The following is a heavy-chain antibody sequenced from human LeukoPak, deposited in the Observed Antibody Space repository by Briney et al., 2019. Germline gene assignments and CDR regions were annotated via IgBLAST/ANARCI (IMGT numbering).Heavy chain of an antibody. J-gene: IGHJ4*02. CDR1: GGSISSSSYY. CDR2: IYYSGST. Sequence: SETLSLTCTVTGGSISSSSYYWGWIRQPPGKGLEWIGSIYYSGSTYYNPSLKSRVTISVDTSKNQFSLKLSSVTAADTAVYYCARPGDYYDSSGYFDYWGQGTLVTVSS. CDR3: ARPGDYYDSSGYFDY. V-gene: IGHV4-39*01. D-gene: IGHD3-22*01.